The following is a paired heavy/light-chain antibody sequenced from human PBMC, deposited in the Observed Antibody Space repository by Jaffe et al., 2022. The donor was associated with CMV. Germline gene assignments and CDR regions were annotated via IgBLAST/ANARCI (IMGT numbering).Heavy chain of an antibody. V-gene: IGHV4-34*01. D-gene: IGHD1-1*01. CDR3: ARGRGQKGYPGLYYYYYGMDV. Sequence: QVQLQQWGAGLLKPSETLSLTCAVYGGSFSGYYWSWIRQPPGKGLEWIGEINHSGSTNYNPSLKSRVTISVDTSKNQFSLKLSSVTAADTAVYYCARGRGQKGYPGLYYYYYGMDVWGQGTTVTVSS. CDR2: INHSGST. J-gene: IGHJ6*02. CDR1: GGSFSGYY.
Light chain of an antibody. J-gene: IGKJ1*01. CDR1: QSVSSSY. CDR2: GAS. CDR3: QQYGGT. V-gene: IGKV3-20*01. Sequence: EIVLTQSPGTLSLSPGERATLSCRASQSVSSSYLAWYQQKPGQAPRLLIYGASSRATGIPDRFSGSGSGTDFTLTISRLEPEDFAVYYCQQYGGTFGQGTKVEIK.